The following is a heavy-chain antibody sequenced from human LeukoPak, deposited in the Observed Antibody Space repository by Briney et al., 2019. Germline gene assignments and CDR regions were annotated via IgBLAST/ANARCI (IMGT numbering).Heavy chain of an antibody. V-gene: IGHV3-23*01. CDR2: ISDGGWT. CDR3: ARDGLHTAHFDY. J-gene: IGHJ4*02. CDR1: ALPPSNYA. Sequence: GGSLRLSCAASALPPSNYAMSWVRQAPGKGLEWVSSISDGGWTAYTDSVKGRFFISRETATNTLYLQMNSLRDEDTAVYYCARDGLHTAHFDYWGQGTLVTVSS. D-gene: IGHD5-18*01.